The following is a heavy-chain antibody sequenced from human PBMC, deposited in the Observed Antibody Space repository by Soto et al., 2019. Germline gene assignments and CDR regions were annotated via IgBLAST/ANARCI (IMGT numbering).Heavy chain of an antibody. Sequence: ASVKVSCKASGYTFTGYYMHWVRQAPGQGLEWMGWINPNSGGTNYAQKFQGRVTMTRDTSISTAYMELSRLRSDDTAVYYCARGYYDSSGYPYYFDYWGQGTLVTRLL. D-gene: IGHD3-22*01. CDR1: GYTFTGYY. CDR2: INPNSGGT. J-gene: IGHJ4*02. V-gene: IGHV1-2*02. CDR3: ARGYYDSSGYPYYFDY.